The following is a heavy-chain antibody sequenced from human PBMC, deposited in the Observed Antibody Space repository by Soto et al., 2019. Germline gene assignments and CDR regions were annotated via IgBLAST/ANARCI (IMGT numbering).Heavy chain of an antibody. D-gene: IGHD3-16*01. J-gene: IGHJ6*02. CDR2: INPSGGST. V-gene: IGHV1-46*01. Sequence: ASVKVSCKASGYTFTSYYMHWVRQAPGQGLEWMGIINPSGGSTSYAQKYQGRVTMTRDTSTSTVYMELSSLRSEDTAVYYCARLAVSDYDGMAVWGQGTTVTGSS. CDR1: GYTFTSYY. CDR3: ARLAVSDYDGMAV.